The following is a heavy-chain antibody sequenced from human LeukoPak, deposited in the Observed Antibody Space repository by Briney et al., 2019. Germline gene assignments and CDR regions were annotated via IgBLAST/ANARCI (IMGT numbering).Heavy chain of an antibody. CDR2: INPNSGGT. V-gene: IGHV1-2*02. CDR3: ARDLGIYCASTSCPSDY. CDR1: GYRFTDYF. J-gene: IGHJ4*02. Sequence: ASVKVSCKTSGYRFTDYFMHWVRQAPGQGLEWMGGINPNSGGTNYAQKFQGRVTMTRDKSISTAYMELSRLRSDDTAVYSCARDLGIYCASTSCPSDYWGQGTLVTVSS. D-gene: IGHD2-2*01.